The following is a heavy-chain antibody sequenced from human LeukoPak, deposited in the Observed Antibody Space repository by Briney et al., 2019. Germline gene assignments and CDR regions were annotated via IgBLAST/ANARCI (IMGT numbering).Heavy chain of an antibody. CDR3: ARRRPTVTPFDY. D-gene: IGHD4-17*01. V-gene: IGHV4-34*01. Sequence: SETLSLTCAVYGGSFSGYYWSWIRQPPGKGLEWIGEINHSGSTNYNPSLKSRVTISVDTSKTQYPLKLSSVTAADTAVYYWARRRPTVTPFDYWGQGTLVTVSS. CDR1: GGSFSGYY. CDR2: INHSGST. J-gene: IGHJ4*02.